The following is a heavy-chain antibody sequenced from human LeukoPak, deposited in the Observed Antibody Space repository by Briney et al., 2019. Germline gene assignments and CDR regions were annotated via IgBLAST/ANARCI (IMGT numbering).Heavy chain of an antibody. V-gene: IGHV4-30-4*08. CDR3: ARVVLRFWYLHYFDY. Sequence: PSETLSLTCTVSGGSISSGDYYWSWIRQPPGKGLEWIGYIYYSGSTYYNPSLKSRVTISVDTSKNQFSLKLSSVTAADTAVYYCARVVLRFWYLHYFDYWGQGTLVTVSS. CDR1: GGSISSGDYY. J-gene: IGHJ4*02. D-gene: IGHD3-3*01. CDR2: IYYSGST.